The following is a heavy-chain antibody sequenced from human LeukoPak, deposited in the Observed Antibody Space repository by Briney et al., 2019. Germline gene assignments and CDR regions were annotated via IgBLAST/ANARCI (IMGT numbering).Heavy chain of an antibody. D-gene: IGHD1-26*01. J-gene: IGHJ3*02. V-gene: IGHV1-18*01. CDR3: ARASGSYYLYGAFDI. CDR2: ISAYNGNT. Sequence: ASVKVSCKASGYTFTSYGISWVRQAPGQELEWMGWISAYNGNTNYAQKLQGRVTMTTDTSTSTAYMELRSLRSDDTAVYYCARASGSYYLYGAFDIWGQGTMVTVSS. CDR1: GYTFTSYG.